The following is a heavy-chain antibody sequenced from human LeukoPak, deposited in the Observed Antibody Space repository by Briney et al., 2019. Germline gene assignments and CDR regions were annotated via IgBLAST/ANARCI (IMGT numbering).Heavy chain of an antibody. CDR3: ARGSAAVLFDY. D-gene: IGHD6-13*01. J-gene: IGHJ4*02. Sequence: GGSLRLSCAASGFTFSSYSMNWVRQAPGKGLEWVSSISSSSGYIYYADSVKGRFTISRDNAKNSLYLQMNSLRAEDTAVYYCARGSAAVLFDYWGQGTLVTVSS. CDR1: GFTFSSYS. V-gene: IGHV3-21*01. CDR2: ISSSSGYI.